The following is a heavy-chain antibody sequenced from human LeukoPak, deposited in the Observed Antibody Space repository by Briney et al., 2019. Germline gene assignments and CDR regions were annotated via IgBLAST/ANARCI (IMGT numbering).Heavy chain of an antibody. J-gene: IGHJ4*02. CDR3: VRERTYGEFFDC. Sequence: PGGSLRLSCAAFGFTFSPYSMNWVRQAPGKGLEWISYISTSTSTIYYADSVKGRFTISRDNAKKSLYLQMDRLRDEDTAVYYCVRERTYGEFFDCWGQGTLVTVSS. CDR2: ISTSTSTI. V-gene: IGHV3-48*02. CDR1: GFTFSPYS. D-gene: IGHD3-10*01.